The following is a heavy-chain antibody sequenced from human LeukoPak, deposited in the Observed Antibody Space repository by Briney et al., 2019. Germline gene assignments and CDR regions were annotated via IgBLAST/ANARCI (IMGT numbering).Heavy chain of an antibody. CDR2: IYYSGST. Sequence: PSETLSLTCTVSGGSISSYYWSWIRQPPGKGLEWIGYIYYSGSTNYNTSLKSRVTISVDTSKNQFSLKLSSVTAADTAVYYCARLSDYYCDRKFDYWGQGTLVTVSS. CDR1: GGSISSYY. J-gene: IGHJ4*02. D-gene: IGHD3-22*01. CDR3: ARLSDYYCDRKFDY. V-gene: IGHV4-59*08.